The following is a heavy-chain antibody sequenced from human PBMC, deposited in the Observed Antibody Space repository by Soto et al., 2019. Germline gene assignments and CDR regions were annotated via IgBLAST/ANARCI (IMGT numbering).Heavy chain of an antibody. CDR2: IYYRGNT. J-gene: IGHJ3*01. D-gene: IGHD3-22*01. V-gene: IGHV4-31*02. CDR3: AREGGAYDSGGFLIRGAFDV. Sequence: WTWIRQRPVKGLEWSGNIYYRGNTSYNPSLKSRITISLDTAKNQFSLKLSSVTAADTAVYYCAREGGAYDSGGFLIRGAFDVLGQGTTVTFSS.